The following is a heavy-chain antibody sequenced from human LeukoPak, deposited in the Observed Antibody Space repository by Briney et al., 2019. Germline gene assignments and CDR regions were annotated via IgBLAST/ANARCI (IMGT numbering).Heavy chain of an antibody. CDR2: IYYSGTP. Sequence: SETLSLTCTVSGGSTSTYYWSWIRQPPGKGLEWIGYIYYSGTPNYNPTLKSRVTMSVDTSKNQFSLKLSSVTAADTAVYYCARHGGSYDFDFWGRGTLVTVSS. D-gene: IGHD1-26*01. J-gene: IGHJ4*02. V-gene: IGHV4-59*08. CDR1: GGSTSTYY. CDR3: ARHGGSYDFDF.